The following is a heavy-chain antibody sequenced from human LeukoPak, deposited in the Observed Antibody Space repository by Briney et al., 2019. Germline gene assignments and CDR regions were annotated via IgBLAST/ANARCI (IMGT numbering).Heavy chain of an antibody. Sequence: PSETLSLTCTVSGGSISSNSYYWGWIPQPPGKGLEWIGRIYYSGSTNYNPSLKSRVTISVDKSKNQLSLKLSSVTAADTAVYYCARQYSSPSAEYFQHWGQGTLVTVSS. CDR3: ARQYSSPSAEYFQH. V-gene: IGHV4-39*07. J-gene: IGHJ1*01. D-gene: IGHD6-6*01. CDR2: IYYSGST. CDR1: GGSISSNSYY.